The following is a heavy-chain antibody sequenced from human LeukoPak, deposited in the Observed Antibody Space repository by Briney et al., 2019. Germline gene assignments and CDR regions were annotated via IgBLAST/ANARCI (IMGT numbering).Heavy chain of an antibody. CDR3: ARGEDNADEYLREDY. V-gene: IGHV3-7*04. CDR2: INQDGSEK. D-gene: IGHD2/OR15-2a*01. J-gene: IGHJ4*02. CDR1: GFPFSSYW. Sequence: PGGSLRLSCAGSGFPFSSYWMTWVRQAPGKGLEWVANINQDGSEKSYVDSVRGRFTISRDNAKNSLYLQTNRVGAEDTAVYYCARGEDNADEYLREDYWGQGILVTVSS.